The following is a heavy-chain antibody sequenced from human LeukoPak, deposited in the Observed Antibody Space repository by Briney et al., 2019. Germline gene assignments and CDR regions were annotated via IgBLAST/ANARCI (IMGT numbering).Heavy chain of an antibody. V-gene: IGHV4-39*07. Sequence: PSETLSPTCTVSGGSISSGGYYWSWIRQHPGKGLEWIGSIYYSGSTYYNPSLKSRVTISVDTSKNQFSLKLSSVTAADTAVYYCARLAAAGLTFDYWGQGTLVTVSS. CDR3: ARLAAAGLTFDY. CDR1: GGSISSGGYY. CDR2: IYYSGST. J-gene: IGHJ4*02. D-gene: IGHD6-13*01.